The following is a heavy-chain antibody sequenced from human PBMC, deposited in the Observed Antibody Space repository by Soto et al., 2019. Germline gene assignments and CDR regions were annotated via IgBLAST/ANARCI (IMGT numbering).Heavy chain of an antibody. V-gene: IGHV1-2*02. CDR3: ARGYNDILTGYYGIGY. Sequence: ASVKVSCKASGYTFTDYYIHWVRQAPGQGLQWMGRVNPKSGGTTSAQKFQGRVTVTRDTSINTAYMELSSLRSDDTAIYYCARGYNDILTGYYGIGYWGQGTPVTVSS. CDR1: GYTFTDYY. CDR2: VNPKSGGT. D-gene: IGHD3-9*01. J-gene: IGHJ4*02.